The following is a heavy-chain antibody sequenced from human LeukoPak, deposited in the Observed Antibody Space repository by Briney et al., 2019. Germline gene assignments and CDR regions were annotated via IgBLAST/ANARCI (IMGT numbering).Heavy chain of an antibody. CDR2: IIPIFGTA. V-gene: IGHV1-69*06. Sequence: ASVKVSCKASGGTFSSYAISWVRQAPGQGLEWMGRIIPIFGTANYAQKFQGRVTITADKSTSTAYMELSRLRSEDTAVYYCARDHPPTVTLYYYYYMDVWGKGTTVTASS. D-gene: IGHD4-17*01. CDR1: GGTFSSYA. CDR3: ARDHPPTVTLYYYYYMDV. J-gene: IGHJ6*03.